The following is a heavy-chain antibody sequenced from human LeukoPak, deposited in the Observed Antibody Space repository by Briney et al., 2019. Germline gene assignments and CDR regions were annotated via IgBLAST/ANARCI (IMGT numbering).Heavy chain of an antibody. CDR2: ISSSGRTI. V-gene: IGHV3-48*04. Sequence: GGSLRLSCAASGFTFSNTWMNWVRQAPGKGLEWVSYISSSGRTIYYADSVKGRFTISRDNAKKSLYLQMNSLRAEDTAVYYCAREAVGATGYFDLWGRGSLVTVSS. J-gene: IGHJ2*01. CDR3: AREAVGATGYFDL. CDR1: GFTFSNTW. D-gene: IGHD1-26*01.